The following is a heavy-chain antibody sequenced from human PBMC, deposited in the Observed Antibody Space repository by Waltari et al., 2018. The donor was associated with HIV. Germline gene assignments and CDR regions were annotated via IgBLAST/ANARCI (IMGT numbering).Heavy chain of an antibody. CDR3: AKGDSSGYKNWFDP. V-gene: IGHV3-23*01. J-gene: IGHJ5*02. CDR2: MSGSGGST. D-gene: IGHD3-22*01. Sequence: EVQLLESGGGLVQPGGSLRLSCAASGFTFSSYAMSWVRQAPGKGLEWVSGMSGSGGSTYYADAVKGRFTISRDNYKNTLYRQMNSLRAEDTAVYYCAKGDSSGYKNWFDPWGQGTLVTVSS. CDR1: GFTFSSYA.